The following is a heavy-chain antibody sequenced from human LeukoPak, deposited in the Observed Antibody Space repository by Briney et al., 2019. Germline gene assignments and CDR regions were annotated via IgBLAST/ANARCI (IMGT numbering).Heavy chain of an antibody. D-gene: IGHD6-19*01. Sequence: VASVKVSFKASGYTFTSYYLHWVRQAPGQGLEWMGIINPSGGSTTYAQKFQGRVTMTRDTSTSTIYMELSSLRSEDTAVYYCARGLKGDSGWHRFDYWGQGTLVTVSS. CDR3: ARGLKGDSGWHRFDY. V-gene: IGHV1-46*01. CDR2: INPSGGST. CDR1: GYTFTSYY. J-gene: IGHJ4*02.